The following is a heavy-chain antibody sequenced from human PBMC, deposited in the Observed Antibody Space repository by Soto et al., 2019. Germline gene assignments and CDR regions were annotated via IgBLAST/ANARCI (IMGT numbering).Heavy chain of an antibody. CDR1: GGSISSGGYY. CDR2: IYYSGST. D-gene: IGHD5-18*01. J-gene: IGHJ6*02. V-gene: IGHV4-31*03. CDR3: ARDSPQYHTDMVLNPYGMDV. Sequence: SETLSLTCTVSGGSISSGGYYWSWIRQHPGKGLEWIGYIYYSGSTYYNPSLKSRVTISVDTSKNQFSLKLSSVTAADTAVYYCARDSPQYHTDMVLNPYGMDVWGQGTTVTVSS.